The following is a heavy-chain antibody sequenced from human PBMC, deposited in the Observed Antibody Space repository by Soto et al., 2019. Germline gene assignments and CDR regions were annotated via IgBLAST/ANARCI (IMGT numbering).Heavy chain of an antibody. CDR1: GFTFSSYG. D-gene: IGHD4-17*01. CDR2: ISYDGSNK. Sequence: PGGSLRLSCAASGFTFSSYGMHWVRQAPGKGLEWVAVISYDGSNKYYADSVKGRFTISRDNSKNTLYLQMNSLRAEDTAVYYCAKDVYGDYVEGGYWGQGTLVTVSS. CDR3: AKDVYGDYVEGGY. V-gene: IGHV3-30*18. J-gene: IGHJ4*02.